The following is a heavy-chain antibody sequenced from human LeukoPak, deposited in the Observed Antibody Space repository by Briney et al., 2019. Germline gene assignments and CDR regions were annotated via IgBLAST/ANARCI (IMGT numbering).Heavy chain of an antibody. J-gene: IGHJ4*02. Sequence: GGSLRLSCAASGFTFSSYWMSWVRQAPGKGLEWVSYISSSGSTIYYADSVKGRFTISRDNAKNSLYLQMNSLRAEDTAVYYCARGGYYDSSGHRCLGYWGQGTLVTVSS. CDR1: GFTFSSYW. D-gene: IGHD3-22*01. CDR3: ARGGYYDSSGHRCLGY. CDR2: ISSSGSTI. V-gene: IGHV3-48*04.